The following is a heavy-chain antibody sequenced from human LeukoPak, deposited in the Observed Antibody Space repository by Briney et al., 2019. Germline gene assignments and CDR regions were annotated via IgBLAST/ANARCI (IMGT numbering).Heavy chain of an antibody. Sequence: GGSLRLSCAASGFTFSSYAMHWVRQAPGKGLEYVSAISSNGGSTYYANSVKGRFTISRDNSKNTLYLQMNSLRAEDTAVYYCAKDRYCSSTSCPIDYWGQGTLVTVSS. CDR2: ISSNGGST. CDR1: GFTFSSYA. J-gene: IGHJ4*02. D-gene: IGHD2-2*01. CDR3: AKDRYCSSTSCPIDY. V-gene: IGHV3-64*01.